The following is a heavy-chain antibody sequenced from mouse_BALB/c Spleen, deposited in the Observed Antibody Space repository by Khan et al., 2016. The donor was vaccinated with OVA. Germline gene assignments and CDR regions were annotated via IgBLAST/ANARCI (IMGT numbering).Heavy chain of an antibody. CDR1: GFSLTNYS. V-gene: IGHV2-2*02. D-gene: IGHD2-4*01. J-gene: IGHJ3*01. Sequence: VQLQESGPGLVQPSQSLSITCTVSGFSLTNYSVHWVRQSPGKGLEWLGVIWSAGSTDYNAAFISRLTIRKDTSRSQVFFKMNSLQPNDTAIYYCARSGYDYGRGALFAYWGQGTLVTVSA. CDR2: IWSAGST. CDR3: ARSGYDYGRGALFAY.